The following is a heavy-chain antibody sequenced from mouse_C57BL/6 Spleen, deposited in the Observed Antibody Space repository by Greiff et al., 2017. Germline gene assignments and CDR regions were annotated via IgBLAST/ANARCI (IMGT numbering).Heavy chain of an antibody. CDR2: INPYNGDT. D-gene: IGHD2-12*01. Sequence: EVQLKESGPELVKPGDSVKISCKASGYSFTGYFMNWVMQSHGKSLEWIGRINPYNGDTFYNQKFKGKATLTVDKSSSTAHMELRSLTSEDSAVYYCARYYSNDYYAMDYWGQGTSVTVSS. CDR1: GYSFTGYF. CDR3: ARYYSNDYYAMDY. J-gene: IGHJ4*01. V-gene: IGHV1-20*01.